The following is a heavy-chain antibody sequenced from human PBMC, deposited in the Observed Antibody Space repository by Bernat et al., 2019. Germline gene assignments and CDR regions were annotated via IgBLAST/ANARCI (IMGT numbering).Heavy chain of an antibody. Sequence: EVQLLESGGGLVQPGGSLRLSCAASGFTFSNYAMSWVRQAPGKGLGLVSAIGGSDGKTYYADSVKGRFTISRDNSKNILYLQMNSLRAEDTAVYSCSRPGGSYVFRGFDSWGQGTRVTVSS. CDR2: IGGSDGKT. D-gene: IGHD1-26*01. CDR3: SRPGGSYVFRGFDS. J-gene: IGHJ4*02. V-gene: IGHV3-23*01. CDR1: GFTFSNYA.